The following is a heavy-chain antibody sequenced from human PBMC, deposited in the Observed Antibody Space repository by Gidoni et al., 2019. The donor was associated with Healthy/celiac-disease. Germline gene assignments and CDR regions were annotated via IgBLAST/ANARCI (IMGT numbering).Heavy chain of an antibody. J-gene: IGHJ1*01. CDR3: AKDMGGSSSWYVQH. CDR2: ISWNSGSI. D-gene: IGHD6-13*01. CDR1: GFTFDDYA. Sequence: EVQLLESGGGLVQPGRSLILSCSASGFTFDDYAMHWVRQAPGKGLGWVSGISWNSGSIGYADSVKGRFTISRDNAKNSLYLQMNRLRAEDTALYYCAKDMGGSSSWYVQHWGQGTLVTVSS. V-gene: IGHV3-9*01.